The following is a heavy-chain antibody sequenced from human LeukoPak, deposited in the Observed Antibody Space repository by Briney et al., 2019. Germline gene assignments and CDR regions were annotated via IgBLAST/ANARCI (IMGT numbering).Heavy chain of an antibody. Sequence: GGSLRLSCAASGFTFSSYDMYWVRQAPGKGLDWVAFVRYDGSQKYYADSVKGRFTISRDNAKNSLYLEMNSLRAEDTAVYYCARDGHGDFWRARRTYYMDVWGKGTTVTVSS. CDR1: GFTFSSYD. CDR3: ARDGHGDFWRARRTYYMDV. J-gene: IGHJ6*03. V-gene: IGHV3-30*02. D-gene: IGHD3-3*01. CDR2: VRYDGSQK.